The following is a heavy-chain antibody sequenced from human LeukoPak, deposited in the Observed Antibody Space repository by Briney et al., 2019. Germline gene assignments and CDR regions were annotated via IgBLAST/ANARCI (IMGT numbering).Heavy chain of an antibody. Sequence: SGGSPRLSCAASGFTFSDYYMSWIRQAPGKGLEWVSYISSSGSTIYYADSVKGRFTISRDNAKNSLYLQMNSLRAEDTAVYYCARHTRHYDFWSGYRNYYYYYMDVWGKGTTVTVSS. CDR1: GFTFSDYY. J-gene: IGHJ6*03. CDR2: ISSSGSTI. D-gene: IGHD3-3*01. CDR3: ARHTRHYDFWSGYRNYYYYYMDV. V-gene: IGHV3-11*01.